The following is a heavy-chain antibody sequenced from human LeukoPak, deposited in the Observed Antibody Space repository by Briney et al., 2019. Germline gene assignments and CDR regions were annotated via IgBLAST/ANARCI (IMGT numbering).Heavy chain of an antibody. Sequence: EASVKVSCKASGYTFTSYDINWVRQATGQGLEWMGWMNPNSGTTGYAQKFQGRVTMTRNNSISTAYMELSSLRSEDTAVYYCARDRTDYYGSGSYYNDYWGQGTLVTVSS. V-gene: IGHV1-8*01. D-gene: IGHD3-10*01. J-gene: IGHJ4*02. CDR3: ARDRTDYYGSGSYYNDY. CDR1: GYTFTSYD. CDR2: MNPNSGTT.